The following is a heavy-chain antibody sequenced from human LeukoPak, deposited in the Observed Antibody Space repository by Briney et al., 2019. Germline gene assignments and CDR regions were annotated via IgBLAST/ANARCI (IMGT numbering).Heavy chain of an antibody. CDR3: ARDVHAGASHPNWFDP. CDR1: GYMFDNYG. CDR2: ISPYNGIS. D-gene: IGHD6-13*01. J-gene: IGHJ5*02. Sequence: ASVKVSCYASGYMFDNYGINWVRQAPAHGLEWMGWISPYNGISNYAPKFQGRVALTTDRSTDKVYMELRRLKSDDTAIYYCARDVHAGASHPNWFDPWGEGTQVTVSS. V-gene: IGHV1-18*01.